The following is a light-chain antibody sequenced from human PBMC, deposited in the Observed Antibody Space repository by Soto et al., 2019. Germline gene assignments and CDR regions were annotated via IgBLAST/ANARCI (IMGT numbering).Light chain of an antibody. Sequence: QSVLTQPPSVSGAPGQRVTISCTGSGSNIGAGSDVHWYQQLPGIAPKLLVHGNDNRPSGVPDRFSGSKSATSASLVITGLQAEDEADYYCQSYDTSLRAWVFGTGTKVTVL. CDR2: GND. J-gene: IGLJ1*01. CDR3: QSYDTSLRAWV. V-gene: IGLV1-40*01. CDR1: GSNIGAGSD.